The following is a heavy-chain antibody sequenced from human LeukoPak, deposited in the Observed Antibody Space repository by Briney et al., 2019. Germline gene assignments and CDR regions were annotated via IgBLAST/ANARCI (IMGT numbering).Heavy chain of an antibody. V-gene: IGHV3-13*01. CDR2: IGTAGDT. D-gene: IGHD3-10*01. Sequence: GGSLRLSCAASGFTFSSYDMHWVRQATGKGLEWVSAIGTAGDTYYPGSVKGRFTISRENAKNSLYLQMNSLRAEDTAVYYCARVPIRAWFGELLPYWGQGTLVTVSS. CDR1: GFTFSSYD. J-gene: IGHJ4*02. CDR3: ARVPIRAWFGELLPY.